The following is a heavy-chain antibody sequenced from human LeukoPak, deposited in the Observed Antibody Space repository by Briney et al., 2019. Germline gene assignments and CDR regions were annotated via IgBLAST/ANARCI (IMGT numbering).Heavy chain of an antibody. V-gene: IGHV3-48*04. CDR2: IRSSSTTI. D-gene: IGHD5-18*01. CDR1: GFTFSNYS. Sequence: GGSLRLSCEASGFTFSNYSMNWVRQAPGKGLEWVSYIRSSSTTIYYADSVKGRLTISRDNAKNSLYLQMNSLRAEDTAVYYCARWGRTAMVTYWGQGTLVTVSS. CDR3: ARWGRTAMVTY. J-gene: IGHJ4*02.